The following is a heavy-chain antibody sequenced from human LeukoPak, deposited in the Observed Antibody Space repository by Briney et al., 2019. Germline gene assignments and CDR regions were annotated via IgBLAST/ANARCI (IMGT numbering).Heavy chain of an antibody. CDR2: VHHSVST. CDR1: CGSYRCYY. CDR3: ASAGGLWQQLVPLDL. V-gene: IGHV4-34*01. J-gene: IGHJ5*02. D-gene: IGHD6-13*01. Sequence: KPSETLSLTCAVHCGSYRCYYWRGIRQPPEKGLEWIGEVHHSVSTSYNPSLKSRVTISVDRSKNQFSLKMRSVTAADTAFYYRASAGGLWQQLVPLDLWGQGTLVTVSS.